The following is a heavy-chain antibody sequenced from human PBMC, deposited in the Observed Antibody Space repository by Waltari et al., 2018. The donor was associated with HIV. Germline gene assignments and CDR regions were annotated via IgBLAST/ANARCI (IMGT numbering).Heavy chain of an antibody. CDR3: AKDIRPGWYFDL. CDR1: VFTVRRND. J-gene: IGHJ2*01. V-gene: IGHV3-66*01. CDR2: IYSSGST. Sequence: EEQLVASGGGLVQPGGSLRLSCAASVFTVRRNDMTWVRQAPGKGLEWVSGIYSSGSTYYADSVKGRFTISRDNSKNTLYLQMNSLRAEDTAVYYCAKDIRPGWYFDLWGRGTLVTVSS.